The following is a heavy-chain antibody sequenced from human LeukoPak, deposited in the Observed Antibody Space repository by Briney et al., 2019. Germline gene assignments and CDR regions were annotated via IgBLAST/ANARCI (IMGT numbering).Heavy chain of an antibody. CDR3: ARGSDSSGWGDYYYGMDV. D-gene: IGHD6-19*01. CDR2: IYYSGST. CDR1: VGSINSYY. J-gene: IGHJ6*02. Sequence: SETLSLTCTVSVGSINSYYWSWIRQPPWKGLEWIGSIYYSGSTNYNPSLKSRVTISVDTSKNQFSLKLSSVTAADTAVYYCARGSDSSGWGDYYYGMDVWGQGTTVTVSS. V-gene: IGHV4-59*01.